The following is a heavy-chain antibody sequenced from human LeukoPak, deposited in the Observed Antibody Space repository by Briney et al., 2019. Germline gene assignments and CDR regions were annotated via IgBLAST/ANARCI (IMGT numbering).Heavy chain of an antibody. D-gene: IGHD2-15*01. Sequence: GASVKVPCKASGGTFSTYAITWVRQAPGQGLEWMGRIIPILGIANYAQKFQGRVTITADKSTSTAYMELSSLRSEDTAVYYCARGYCSDGSCYRIDYWGQGTLVTVSS. CDR3: ARGYCSDGSCYRIDY. V-gene: IGHV1-69*04. J-gene: IGHJ4*02. CDR1: GGTFSTYA. CDR2: IIPILGIA.